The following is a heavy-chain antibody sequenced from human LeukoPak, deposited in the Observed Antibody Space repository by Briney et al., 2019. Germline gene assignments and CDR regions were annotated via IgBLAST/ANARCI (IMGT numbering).Heavy chain of an antibody. D-gene: IGHD3-3*01. CDR3: ARGAEYYAIWRGYAGYSDY. J-gene: IGHJ4*02. CDR2: IYHRGST. CDR1: SYSISNGYY. V-gene: IGHV4-38-2*02. Sequence: SETLSLTCTVSSYSISNGYYWGWIRQPPGKGLEWVGSIYHRGSTFYNPSLRSRVTISLDRSKKKFSLKLTSVTAADMAVYFCARGAEYYAIWRGYAGYSDYWGQGISVTVSS.